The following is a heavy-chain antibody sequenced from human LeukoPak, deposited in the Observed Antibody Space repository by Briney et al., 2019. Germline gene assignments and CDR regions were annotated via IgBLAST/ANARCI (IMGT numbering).Heavy chain of an antibody. Sequence: SETLSLTCTVSGGSISSTSYYWGWIRQPPGKGLEWIGSIYYSGSTDCNPSLNSRVTISVDTSKNQFSLNLSSVTAADTAVYYCARGIRQWGMAPRFDPWGQGTLVTVSS. J-gene: IGHJ5*02. V-gene: IGHV4-39*07. CDR2: IYYSGST. CDR1: GGSISSTSYY. CDR3: ARGIRQWGMAPRFDP. D-gene: IGHD3-16*01.